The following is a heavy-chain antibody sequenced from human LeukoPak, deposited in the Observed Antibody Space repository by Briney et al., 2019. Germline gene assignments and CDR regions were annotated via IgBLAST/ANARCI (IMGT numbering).Heavy chain of an antibody. J-gene: IGHJ4*02. CDR1: GYTFTSYY. V-gene: IGHV1-46*01. Sequence: ASVKVSCKASGYTFTSYYMRWVRQAPGQGLEWMGIINPSGGSTSYAQKFQGRVTMTRDTSTSTVYMELSSLRSEDTAVYYCAKNGPRDVPLDYWGQGTLVTVSS. CDR3: AKNGPRDVPLDY. D-gene: IGHD2-8*01. CDR2: INPSGGST.